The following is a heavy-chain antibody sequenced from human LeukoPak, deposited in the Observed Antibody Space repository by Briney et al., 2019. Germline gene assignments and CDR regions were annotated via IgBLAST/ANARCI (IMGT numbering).Heavy chain of an antibody. V-gene: IGHV3-74*01. D-gene: IGHD1-7*01. Sequence: GGSLRLSCETAGFTFSSYVMHWVRRTPGKGLVWVSRISHDGIISYADSVKGRFTISRDNSKNTLYLQMNSLRAEDTAVYYCAKPEPITGTTSYYYGMDVWGQGTTVTVSS. J-gene: IGHJ6*02. CDR1: GFTFSSYV. CDR2: ISHDGII. CDR3: AKPEPITGTTSYYYGMDV.